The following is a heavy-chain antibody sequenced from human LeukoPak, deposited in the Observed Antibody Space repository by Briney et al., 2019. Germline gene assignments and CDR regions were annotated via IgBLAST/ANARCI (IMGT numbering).Heavy chain of an antibody. J-gene: IGHJ4*02. CDR3: ARDSASWYWGFDY. V-gene: IGHV1-2*02. CDR1: GYTFTGYY. Sequence: ASVKVSCKASGYTFTGYYMHWVRQAPGQGLEWMGWINPNSGGTNYAQKFQGRVTMTRDTSISTAYMELSRLRSDDTAVYYCARDSASWYWGFDYWGQGTLVTVSS. CDR2: INPNSGGT. D-gene: IGHD6-13*01.